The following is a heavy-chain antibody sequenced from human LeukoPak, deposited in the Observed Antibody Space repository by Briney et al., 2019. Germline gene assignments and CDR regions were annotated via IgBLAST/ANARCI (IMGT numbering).Heavy chain of an antibody. CDR1: GFTFSTYW. CDR3: VRDTPVGPYYYGMDV. D-gene: IGHD2-15*01. Sequence: PGGSLRLSCAASGFTFSTYWMHWVRQAPGKGLVWVSRINPDGSSTPYADSVQGRFTISRDNAKNTLYLQMDSLRAEDTAVYYCVRDTPVGPYYYGMDVWGQGTTVTVSS. J-gene: IGHJ6*02. CDR2: INPDGSST. V-gene: IGHV3-74*01.